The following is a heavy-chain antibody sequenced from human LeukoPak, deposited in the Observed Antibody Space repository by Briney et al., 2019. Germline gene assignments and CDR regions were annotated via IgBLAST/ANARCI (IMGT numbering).Heavy chain of an antibody. CDR3: ARGRTYYDFWSGYYHFDY. CDR1: GYTFTSYG. CDR2: ISAYNGNT. Sequence: ASVKVSCKASGYTFTSYGISWVRQARGQGLEWMGWISAYNGNTNYAQKLQGRVTMTTDTSTSTAYMELRSLRSDDTAVYYCARGRTYYDFWSGYYHFDYWGQGTLVTVSS. D-gene: IGHD3-3*01. J-gene: IGHJ4*02. V-gene: IGHV1-18*01.